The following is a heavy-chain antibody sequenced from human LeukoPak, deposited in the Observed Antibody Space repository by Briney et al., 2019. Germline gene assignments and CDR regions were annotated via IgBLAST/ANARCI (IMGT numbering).Heavy chain of an antibody. CDR2: ISYDGSNK. D-gene: IGHD1-26*01. J-gene: IGHJ5*02. V-gene: IGHV3-30*18. CDR1: GFTFSSYG. Sequence: PGRSLRLSCAASGFTFSSYGMHWVRQAPGKGLEWVAVISYDGSNKYYADSVKGRFTISRDNSKNTLYLQMTSLRAEDTAVYYFAKWEISARDNNRFDPWGEGTLDSVSS. CDR3: AKWEISARDNNRFDP.